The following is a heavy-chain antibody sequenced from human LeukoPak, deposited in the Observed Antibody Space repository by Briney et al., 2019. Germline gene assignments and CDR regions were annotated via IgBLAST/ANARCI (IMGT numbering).Heavy chain of an antibody. CDR3: VKGRSASCYSGYDY. CDR2: ICGGDGNT. CDR1: GFTFSNSA. Sequence: GGSLRLSCAASGFTFSNSALHWVRQAAGKGLEWVSGICGGDGNTFYADSVKGRFTISRDNYKNTLYLEMNSLRVEDTAEYYCVKGRSASCYSGYDYWGQGPWSPSPQ. D-gene: IGHD2-2*01. V-gene: IGHV3-23*01. J-gene: IGHJ4*02.